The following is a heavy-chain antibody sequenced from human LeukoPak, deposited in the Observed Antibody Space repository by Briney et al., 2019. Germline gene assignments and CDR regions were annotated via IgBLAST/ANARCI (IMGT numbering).Heavy chain of an antibody. Sequence: SETLSLTCTVSGGSISSSTYDWGWIRQPPGKGLEWIGSIHYSGSTYYNPSLKSRVTISVDTSKNQFSLKLSSVTAADTAVYFCAFGDYSYGMDVWGQGTTVTVSS. J-gene: IGHJ6*02. CDR2: IHYSGST. CDR3: AFGDYSYGMDV. V-gene: IGHV4-39*01. CDR1: GGSISSSTYD. D-gene: IGHD3-10*01.